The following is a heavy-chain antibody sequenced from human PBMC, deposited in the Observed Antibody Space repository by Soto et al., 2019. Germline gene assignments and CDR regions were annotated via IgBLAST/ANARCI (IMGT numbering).Heavy chain of an antibody. CDR3: ARDAGYCNSVSCYPYNMDV. J-gene: IGHJ6*02. D-gene: IGHD2-15*01. CDR2: IYYSGNT. CDR1: GESISSGDHY. V-gene: IGHV4-30-4*01. Sequence: SETLSLTCTVSGESISSGDHYWSWVRQSPGEGLEWIGFIYYSGNTYYNPSLKSRVSMSVGTSNNQFSLKLNSVTAADTAVYYCARDAGYCNSVSCYPYNMDVWGQGTTVTVSS.